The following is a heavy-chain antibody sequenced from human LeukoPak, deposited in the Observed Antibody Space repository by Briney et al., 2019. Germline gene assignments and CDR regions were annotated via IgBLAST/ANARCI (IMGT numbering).Heavy chain of an antibody. CDR1: GFTFSSYS. CDR2: ISGSGTTK. CDR3: ARSLEPWLTV. D-gene: IGHD6-19*01. V-gene: IGHV3-48*02. J-gene: IGHJ4*02. Sequence: GGSLRLSCAGSGFTFSSYSIYWVRQAPGKGLEWISYISGSGTTKYYADSVRGRFTISRDNAKNSLYLQMNGLRDEDTAVYYCARSLEPWLTVWGQGTLVTVSS.